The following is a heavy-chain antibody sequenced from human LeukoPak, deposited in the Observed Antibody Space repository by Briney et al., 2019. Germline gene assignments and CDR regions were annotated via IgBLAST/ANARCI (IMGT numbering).Heavy chain of an antibody. CDR1: GGTFSSYI. D-gene: IGHD2-2*01. V-gene: IGHV1-69*04. CDR3: ARDFRDHGSTSYDYGMDV. Sequence: SVKVSCKASGGTFSSYIISWVRQAPGQGLEWMGRIIPILGIANYAQKLQGRVTMTTGTSTSTAHMELRSLRSDDTAVYYCARDFRDHGSTSYDYGMDVWGQGTTVTVSS. CDR2: IIPILGIA. J-gene: IGHJ6*02.